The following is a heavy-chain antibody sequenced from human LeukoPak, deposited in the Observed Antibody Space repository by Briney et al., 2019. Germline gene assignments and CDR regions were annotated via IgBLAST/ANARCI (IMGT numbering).Heavy chain of an antibody. J-gene: IGHJ4*02. CDR3: VVYDSSGYQPLDY. V-gene: IGHV3-21*01. CDR2: ISSSSSYI. Sequence: GGSLRLSCAASGFTFSSYSMNWVRQAPGKGLEWVSSISSSSSYIYYADSVKGRFTISRDNAKNSLYLQMNSLRAEDTAVYYCVVYDSSGYQPLDYWGQGTLVTVSS. CDR1: GFTFSSYS. D-gene: IGHD3-22*01.